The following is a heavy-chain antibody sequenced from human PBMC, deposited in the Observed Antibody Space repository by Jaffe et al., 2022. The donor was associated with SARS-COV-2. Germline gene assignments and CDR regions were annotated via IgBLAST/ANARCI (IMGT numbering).Heavy chain of an antibody. Sequence: EVQLVESGGGLVQPGGSLRLSCAASGFTFSSYWMSWVRQAPGKGLEWVANIKQDGSEKYYVDSVKGRFTISRDNAKNSLYLQMNSLRAEDTAVYYCARVEYGSGSYWDYYYYGMDVWGQGTTVTVSS. CDR1: GFTFSSYW. D-gene: IGHD3-10*01. CDR2: IKQDGSEK. V-gene: IGHV3-7*01. J-gene: IGHJ6*02. CDR3: ARVEYGSGSYWDYYYYGMDV.